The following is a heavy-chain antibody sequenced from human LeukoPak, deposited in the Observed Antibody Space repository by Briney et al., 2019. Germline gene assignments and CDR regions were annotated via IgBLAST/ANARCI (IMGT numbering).Heavy chain of an antibody. CDR3: ASRPQYYYDSSGYF. V-gene: IGHV4-59*12. CDR1: GGSISSYY. J-gene: IGHJ4*02. CDR2: IYHSGST. Sequence: PSETLSLTCTVSGGSISSYYWSWIRQPPGKGLEWIGYIYHSGSTYYNPSLKSRVTISVDRSKNQFSLKLSSVTAADTAVYYCASRPQYYYDSSGYFWGQGTLVTVSS. D-gene: IGHD3-22*01.